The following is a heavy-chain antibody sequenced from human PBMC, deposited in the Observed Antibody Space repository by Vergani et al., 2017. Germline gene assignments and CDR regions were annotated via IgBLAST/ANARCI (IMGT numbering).Heavy chain of an antibody. CDR3: ARVNTETNGHLYYYYYMDV. CDR1: GASFTSYH. Sequence: QVQLQQWGGGLLKPSETLSLPCVVNGASFTSYHWTWIRQSPGEGLEWVGDIDHTGRPDYNPSLKSRLTMSVDKSRNQFSLTLNSVTATDTAIYFCARVNTETNGHLYYYYYMDVWGQGTAVTVS. V-gene: IGHV4-34*01. J-gene: IGHJ6*03. CDR2: IDHTGRP. D-gene: IGHD4-11*01.